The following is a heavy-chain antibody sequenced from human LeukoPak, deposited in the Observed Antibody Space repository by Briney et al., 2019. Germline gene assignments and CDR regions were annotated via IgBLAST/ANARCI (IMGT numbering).Heavy chain of an antibody. J-gene: IGHJ4*02. Sequence: KPSENLSLTCTVSGGSLSSSSYYWGWIRQPPGKGLEWIGSIYYSGRTYYNPSLKSRVTISVDTSKNQFSLKLSSVTAADTAVYYCARHSGRTGGYFDYWGQGTLVTVSS. CDR3: ARHSGRTGGYFDY. D-gene: IGHD1-26*01. V-gene: IGHV4-39*01. CDR1: GGSLSSSSYY. CDR2: IYYSGRT.